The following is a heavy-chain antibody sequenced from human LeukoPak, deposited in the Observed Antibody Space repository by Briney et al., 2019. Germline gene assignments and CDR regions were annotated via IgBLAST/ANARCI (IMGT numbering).Heavy chain of an antibody. Sequence: SETLSLTCTVSGYSISSGYYWGWIRQPPGKGPEWIGSIYHSGSAYYHPSLKSRVTISVDTSKNQFSLKLNSVTAADTAVYYCARDLAVGGLPPTKFDYWGRGTLVTVSS. CDR1: GYSISSGYY. CDR2: IYHSGSA. CDR3: ARDLAVGGLPPTKFDY. V-gene: IGHV4-38-2*02. D-gene: IGHD2-15*01. J-gene: IGHJ4*02.